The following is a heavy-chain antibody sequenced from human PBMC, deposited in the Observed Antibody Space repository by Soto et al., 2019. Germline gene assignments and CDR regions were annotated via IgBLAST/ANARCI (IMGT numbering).Heavy chain of an antibody. D-gene: IGHD2-15*01. CDR3: VRDTAYCSGGTCYSSHDMDV. J-gene: IGHJ6*02. Sequence: GGSLRLSCAASGFTFSSYAMHWVRQAPGKGLEWVAVISYDGRNKYYADSVKGRFTISRDNSKNTLYLEMNSLRVEDTAVYHCVRDTAYCSGGTCYSSHDMDVWGQGTRSPSP. CDR1: GFTFSSYA. CDR2: ISYDGRNK. V-gene: IGHV3-30*04.